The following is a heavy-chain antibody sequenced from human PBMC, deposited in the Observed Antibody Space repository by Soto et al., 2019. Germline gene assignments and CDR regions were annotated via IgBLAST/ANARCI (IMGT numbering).Heavy chain of an antibody. V-gene: IGHV3-30*19. CDR2: TSYDGSDK. Sequence: ESVGGVVQPGTSLRVSCVGSGFTFRSYVIHWVRQAPGKGLEWVALTSYDGSDKYYGDSVRGRFTISRDNSRNTVDLQMDSLRLEDTALYYCARWGPTGGLDVWGQGTLVSVSS. J-gene: IGHJ1*01. D-gene: IGHD3-16*01. CDR3: ARWGPTGGLDV. CDR1: GFTFRSYV.